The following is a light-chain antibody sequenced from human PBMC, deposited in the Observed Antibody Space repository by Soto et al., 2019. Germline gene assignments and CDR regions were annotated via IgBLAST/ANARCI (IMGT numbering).Light chain of an antibody. CDR3: QQRIKWPLT. V-gene: IGKV3-11*01. CDR2: DDS. J-gene: IGKJ4*01. CDR1: QSVSTY. Sequence: EIVLTQSPATLSWSRGGVGAVGFMASQSVSTYLAWYQQKPGQAPRLLIYDDSKRATGIPARFSGSGSGTDFTLTISSLEPEDFAVYYCQQRIKWPLTFGGGTKVDIK.